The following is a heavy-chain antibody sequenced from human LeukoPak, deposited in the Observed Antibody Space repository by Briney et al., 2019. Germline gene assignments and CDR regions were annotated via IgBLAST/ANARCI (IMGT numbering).Heavy chain of an antibody. CDR3: ARAHSSGPDAFDI. CDR2: IYSGGTT. D-gene: IGHD3-22*01. CDR1: GGSISSGSYY. V-gene: IGHV3-66*01. J-gene: IGHJ3*02. Sequence: ETLSLTCTVSGGSISSGSYYWSWVRQAPGKGLEWVSVIYSGGTTNYADSVKGRFAISRDNSKNTLYLQMNSLRGEDTAVYYCARAHSSGPDAFDIWGQGTMVTVSS.